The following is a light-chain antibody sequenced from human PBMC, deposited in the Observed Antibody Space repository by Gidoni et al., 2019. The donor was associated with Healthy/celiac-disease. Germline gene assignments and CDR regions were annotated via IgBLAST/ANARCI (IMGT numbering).Light chain of an antibody. Sequence: DIVMTQSPYSLAVSLGERATINCKSSQSVLYSSNNKNYLAWYQQKPGQPPKLLIYWASTRETGVPERFSGSGSGTDFTLTISSLQAEDVAVYYCQQYYSTRLTFGGGTKVEIK. J-gene: IGKJ4*01. CDR3: QQYYSTRLT. V-gene: IGKV4-1*01. CDR2: WAS. CDR1: QSVLYSSNNKNY.